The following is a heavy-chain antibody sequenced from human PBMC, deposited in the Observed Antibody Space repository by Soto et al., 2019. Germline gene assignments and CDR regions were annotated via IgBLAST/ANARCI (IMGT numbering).Heavy chain of an antibody. CDR3: ARALVTDYNSRDYHYYFAMDV. V-gene: IGHV4-31*03. CDR1: GGSISSGGYY. CDR2: VYHTGTT. J-gene: IGHJ6*02. Sequence: SETLSLTCTVSGGSISSGGYYWSWIRHLPGKGLEWIANVYHTGTTYYNPSLKSRVSMSVDTSQNQFSLILASVTAADTAVYYCARALVTDYNSRDYHYYFAMDVWGQGTSVTVSS. D-gene: IGHD3-22*01.